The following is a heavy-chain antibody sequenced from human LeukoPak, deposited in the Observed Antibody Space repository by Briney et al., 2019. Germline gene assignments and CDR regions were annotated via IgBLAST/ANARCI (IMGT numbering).Heavy chain of an antibody. Sequence: ASVKVSCKASGYTFTSYGINWVRQAPGQGLEWMGWISAYNGNTNYAQKLQGRVTLTTDTSTSTAYMELRSLRSDDTAVYYCARDSGPTQYGLSGYWGQGTLVTVSS. J-gene: IGHJ4*02. CDR3: ARDSGPTQYGLSGY. CDR1: GYTFTSYG. V-gene: IGHV1-18*01. D-gene: IGHD3-10*01. CDR2: ISAYNGNT.